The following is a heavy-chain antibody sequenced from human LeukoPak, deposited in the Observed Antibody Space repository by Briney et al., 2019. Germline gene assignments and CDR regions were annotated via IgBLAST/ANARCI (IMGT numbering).Heavy chain of an antibody. J-gene: IGHJ3*02. V-gene: IGHV1-18*01. CDR3: VKGPRYFYDSGSVTLGI. CDR2: ISTNNGNT. Sequence: ASVKVSCKASGYNFNTYGITWVRQGPGQGLEWVGWISTNNGNTKYAQKLQDRVTMTTDTSTSTVFLELRRLRSGDTAVYYCVKGPRYFYDSGSVTLGIWGQGTMVTVSS. CDR1: GYNFNTYG. D-gene: IGHD3-22*01.